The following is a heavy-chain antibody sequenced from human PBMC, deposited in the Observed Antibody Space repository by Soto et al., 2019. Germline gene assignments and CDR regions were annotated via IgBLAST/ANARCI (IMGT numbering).Heavy chain of an antibody. J-gene: IGHJ3*02. V-gene: IGHV1-69*06. CDR3: ARDQTYYDSSGYYPDAFDI. D-gene: IGHD3-22*01. CDR1: GGTFSSYA. Sequence: QVQLVQSGAEVKKPGSSVKVSCKASGGTFSSYAISWVRQAPGQGLEWMGGIIPIFGTANYAQKFQGRVTITADKSTSTAYMELSSLRSEDTAVYYCARDQTYYDSSGYYPDAFDIWGQGTMVTFSS. CDR2: IIPIFGTA.